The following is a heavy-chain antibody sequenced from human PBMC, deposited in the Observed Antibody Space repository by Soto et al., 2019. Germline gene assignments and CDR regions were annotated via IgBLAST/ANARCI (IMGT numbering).Heavy chain of an antibody. CDR3: DRDSVTGSYGMEV. D-gene: IGHD2-21*02. J-gene: IGHJ6*02. CDR1: GGSISSGDYY. CDR2: IYHSGDT. V-gene: IGHV4-30-4*01. Sequence: SETLSLTCTVSGGSISSGDYYWIWVRQSPGKGLEWIGYIYHSGDTYYNPSLTGRVSMSVDTSKNQFSLSLSSVTAADTAVDYCDRDSVTGSYGMEVWGQGTTVTV.